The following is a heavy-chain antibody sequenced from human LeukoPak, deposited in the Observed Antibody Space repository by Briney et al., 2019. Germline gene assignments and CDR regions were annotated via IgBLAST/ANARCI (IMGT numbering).Heavy chain of an antibody. CDR1: GFTFRNYA. Sequence: RTGGSLRLSCAPSGFTFRNYAMSWVRQAPGKGLEWVSDISDTGGSTNYVGSVKGRFTISRDNSKNTLYLQMNSLRAEDTAVYYCARKGNGALDIWGQGTMVTVSS. CDR2: ISDTGGST. D-gene: IGHD1-1*01. J-gene: IGHJ3*02. CDR3: ARKGNGALDI. V-gene: IGHV3-23*01.